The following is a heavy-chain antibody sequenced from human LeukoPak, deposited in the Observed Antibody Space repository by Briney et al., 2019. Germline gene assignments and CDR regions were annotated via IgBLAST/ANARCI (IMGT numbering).Heavy chain of an antibody. J-gene: IGHJ4*02. CDR2: ISSSSSYI. CDR1: GFSFSTYS. V-gene: IGHV3-21*06. CDR3: ARDRSSLDY. Sequence: GGSLRLSCAASGFSFSTYSMNWVRQAPGKGLEWVSSISSSSSYIYYADSVKGRFTISRDNAKNSLYLQMNSLRAEDTAVYYCARDRSSLDYWGQGTLVTVSS.